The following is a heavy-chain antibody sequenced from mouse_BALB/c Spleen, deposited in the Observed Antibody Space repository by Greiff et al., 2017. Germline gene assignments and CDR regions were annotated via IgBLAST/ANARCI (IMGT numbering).Heavy chain of an antibody. CDR3: ARDDHGSRPFAY. Sequence: VKLMESGPGLVAPSQSLSITCTVSGFSLTSYGVHWVRQPPGKGLEWLGVIWAGGSTNYNSALMSRLSISKDNSKSQVFLKMNSLQTDDTAMYYCARDDHGSRPFAYWGQGTLVTVSA. D-gene: IGHD1-1*01. J-gene: IGHJ3*01. CDR2: IWAGGST. CDR1: GFSLTSYG. V-gene: IGHV2-9*02.